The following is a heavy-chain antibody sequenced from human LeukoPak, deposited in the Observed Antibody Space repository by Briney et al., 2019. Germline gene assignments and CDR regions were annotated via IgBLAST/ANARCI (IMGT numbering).Heavy chain of an antibody. Sequence: SETLSLTCAVSGGSISSSNWWSWVRQPPGKGLEWIGEIYHSGSTNYNPSLKSRVTISVDKSKNQFSLKLSSVTAADTAVYYCARDQGGGEYSFDYWGQGTLVTVSS. CDR3: ARDQGGGEYSFDY. D-gene: IGHD3-16*01. J-gene: IGHJ4*02. CDR2: IYHSGST. V-gene: IGHV4-4*02. CDR1: GGSISSSNW.